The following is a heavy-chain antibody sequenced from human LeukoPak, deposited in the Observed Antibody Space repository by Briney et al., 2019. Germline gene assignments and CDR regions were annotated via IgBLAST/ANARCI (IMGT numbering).Heavy chain of an antibody. D-gene: IGHD2-8*01. CDR1: GYTFTDYY. CDR2: INPNSGGT. V-gene: IGHV1-2*02. CDR3: ARDPPGVRYGRPIFDF. J-gene: IGHJ4*02. Sequence: ASVKVSCKASGYTFTDYYMHWVRQAPGQGLEWMGWINPNSGGTNYAQKFQGRVTMTRDKSISTAYMELYSLRSDDTVVYYCARDPPGVRYGRPIFDFWGQGTLVTVSS.